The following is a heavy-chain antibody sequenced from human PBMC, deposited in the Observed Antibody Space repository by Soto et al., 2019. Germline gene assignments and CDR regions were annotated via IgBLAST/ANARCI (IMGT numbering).Heavy chain of an antibody. V-gene: IGHV1-69*13. CDR1: GGTFSSYA. CDR3: ARDRRSHRGSRYSSGWTLDY. D-gene: IGHD6-19*01. Sequence: GASVKVSCKASGGTFSSYAISWVRQAPGQGLEWMGGIIPIFGTANYAQKFQGRVTITADESTSTAYMELSSLRSEDTAVYYCARDRRSHRGSRYSSGWTLDYWGQGTLVTVSS. J-gene: IGHJ4*02. CDR2: IIPIFGTA.